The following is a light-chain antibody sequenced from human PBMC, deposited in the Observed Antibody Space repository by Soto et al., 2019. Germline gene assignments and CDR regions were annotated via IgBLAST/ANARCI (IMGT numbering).Light chain of an antibody. CDR2: DDS. Sequence: QSALTQPASVSGSPGQSITISCTGTSSNVGSYNLVSWYQQHPGKVPKLMVYDDSKRPLGVSNRFSGFKSGNTASLTISGLQAEDEADYYCCSYAGNSNLVFGGGTKVTVL. CDR1: SSNVGSYNL. J-gene: IGLJ3*02. V-gene: IGLV2-23*01. CDR3: CSYAGNSNLV.